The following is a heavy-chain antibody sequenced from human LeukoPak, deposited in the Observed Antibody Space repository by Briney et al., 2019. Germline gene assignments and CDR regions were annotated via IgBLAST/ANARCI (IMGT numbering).Heavy chain of an antibody. D-gene: IGHD3-22*01. CDR3: AKTDSSDYSYFFDY. Sequence: GGSLRLSCAASGFTFRNYYMSWIRQAPGKGLEWVSYISSTGSTIYYADSVKGRFTISRDNSKNTLYLQMNSLRAEDTAVYYCAKTDSSDYSYFFDYWGQGTLVTVAS. V-gene: IGHV3-11*01. J-gene: IGHJ4*02. CDR1: GFTFRNYY. CDR2: ISSTGSTI.